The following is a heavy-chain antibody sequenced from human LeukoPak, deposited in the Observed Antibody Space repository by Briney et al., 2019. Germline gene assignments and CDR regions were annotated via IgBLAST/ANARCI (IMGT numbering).Heavy chain of an antibody. D-gene: IGHD3-16*02. CDR1: GGSISSSTYY. J-gene: IGHJ4*02. V-gene: IGHV4-39*01. CDR3: ARHSLKLVDADFDY. Sequence: SETLSLTCTVSGGSISSSTYYWGWIRQPPGKGLEWIGSFYYSGSTYYNPSLKSRVTISVDTSKNQFSPKVSSVTAADTAVYYCARHSLKLVDADFDYWGQGTLVTVSS. CDR2: FYYSGST.